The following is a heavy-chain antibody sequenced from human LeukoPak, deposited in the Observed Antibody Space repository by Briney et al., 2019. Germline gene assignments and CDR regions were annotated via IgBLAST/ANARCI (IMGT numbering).Heavy chain of an antibody. V-gene: IGHV3-23*01. D-gene: IGHD5-12*01. CDR2: ISGSGGST. CDR1: GFTFSNYW. CDR3: AKDFGIVATTDY. Sequence: GGSLRLSCAASGFTFSNYWMHWVRQAPGKGLVWVSAISGSGGSTYYADSVKGRFTISRDNSKNTLYLQMNSLRAEDTAVYYCAKDFGIVATTDYWGQGTLVTVSS. J-gene: IGHJ4*02.